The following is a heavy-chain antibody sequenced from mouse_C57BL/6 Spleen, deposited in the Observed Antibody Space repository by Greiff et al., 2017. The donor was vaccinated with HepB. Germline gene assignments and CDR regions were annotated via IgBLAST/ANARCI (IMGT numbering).Heavy chain of an antibody. V-gene: IGHV1-19*01. Sequence: VQLQQSGPVLVKPGASVKMSCKASGYTFTDYYMNWVKQSHGKSLEWIGVINPYNGGTSYNQKFKGKATLTVDKSSSTAYMELNSLTSEDSAVYYCARSGSSPDYWGQGTTLTVSS. J-gene: IGHJ2*01. CDR3: ARSGSSPDY. CDR1: GYTFTDYY. CDR2: INPYNGGT. D-gene: IGHD1-1*01.